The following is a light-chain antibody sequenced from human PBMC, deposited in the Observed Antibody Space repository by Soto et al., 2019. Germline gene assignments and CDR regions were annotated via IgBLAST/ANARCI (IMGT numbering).Light chain of an antibody. CDR3: LQDDIYPLT. CDR2: AAS. CDR1: QGIRND. J-gene: IGKJ4*01. V-gene: IGKV1-6*01. Sequence: AIQMTQSPSSLSASVGDRVTITCRASQGIRNDLGWYQQKPGKAPKLLTYAASTLQSGVPSRFSGSGSGTDFTLTISSLHPEDFATYYCLQDDIYPLTFGGGTKVEIK.